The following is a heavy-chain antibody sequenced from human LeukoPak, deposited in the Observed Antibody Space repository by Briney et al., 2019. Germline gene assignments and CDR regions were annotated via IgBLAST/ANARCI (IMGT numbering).Heavy chain of an antibody. CDR3: AKSDAFDI. CDR1: GITLSNYG. CDR2: ISGSGGST. V-gene: IGHV3-23*01. Sequence: GGSLRLSCAVSGITLSNYGMSWVRQAPGKGLEWVSAISGSGGSTYYADSVKGRFTISRDNSKNTLYLQMNSLRAEDTAVYYCAKSDAFDIWGQGTMVTVSS. J-gene: IGHJ3*02.